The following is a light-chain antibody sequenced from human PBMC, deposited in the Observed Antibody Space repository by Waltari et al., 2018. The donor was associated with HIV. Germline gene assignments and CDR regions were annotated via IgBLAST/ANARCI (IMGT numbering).Light chain of an antibody. J-gene: IGKJ1*01. V-gene: IGKV1-5*03. CDR1: ESISNW. CDR3: HQYSDYRT. Sequence: DIQMTQSPSTLSASIGDRVTITCRASESISNWLAWYQQKPGKAPKLLIYKASSLQIGVPSRFSGSGSGAEFTLTINSLQPDDFATYYCHQYSDYRTFGQGTKV. CDR2: KAS.